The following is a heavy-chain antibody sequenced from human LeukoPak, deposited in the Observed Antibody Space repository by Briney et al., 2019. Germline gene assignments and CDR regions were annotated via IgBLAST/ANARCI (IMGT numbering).Heavy chain of an antibody. D-gene: IGHD1-14*01. J-gene: IGHJ6*03. CDR3: ARYNLYYYYYYMDV. CDR2: IYTSGST. V-gene: IGHV4-4*07. Sequence: KSSETLSLTCTVSGGSISSYYWSWIRQPAGKGLEWIGRIYTSGSTNYNPSLKSRVTMSVDTSKNQFSLKLGSVTAADTAVYYCARYNLYYYYYYMDVWGKGTTVTVSS. CDR1: GGSISSYY.